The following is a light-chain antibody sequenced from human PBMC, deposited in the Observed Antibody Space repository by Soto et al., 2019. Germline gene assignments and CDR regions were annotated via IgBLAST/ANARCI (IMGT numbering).Light chain of an antibody. CDR3: QQYGSSPWT. CDR1: QSVSSSY. CDR2: GAS. V-gene: IGKV3-20*01. Sequence: DIVFTQSPGTLSLSPGERATLSCRARQSVSSSYLAWYQQKPGQAPRLLIYGASSRATGIPDRFSGSGSGTDFTLTISRLEPEDFAVYYCQQYGSSPWTFGQGTKV. J-gene: IGKJ1*01.